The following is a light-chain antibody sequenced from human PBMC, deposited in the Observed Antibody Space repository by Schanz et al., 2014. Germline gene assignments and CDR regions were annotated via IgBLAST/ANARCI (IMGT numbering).Light chain of an antibody. CDR2: LNSDGSH. CDR3: QTWGTSIRV. V-gene: IGLV4-69*01. Sequence: QSVLTQSPSASASLGASVKLTCTLSSRYSAYAIAWHQQQPEKGPRYLMRLNSDGSHTRGDGIPDRFSGSSSGAERYLTISSLQSEDEADYYCQTWGTSIRVFGGGTKVTVL. CDR1: SRYSAYA. J-gene: IGLJ3*02.